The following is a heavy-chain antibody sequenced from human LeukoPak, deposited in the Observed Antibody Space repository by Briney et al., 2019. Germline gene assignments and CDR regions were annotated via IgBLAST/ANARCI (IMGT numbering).Heavy chain of an antibody. J-gene: IGHJ4*02. Sequence: SETLSLTCAVYGGSFSGYYWSWIRQPPGKGLEWIGEINHSGSTNYNPSLKSRVTISVDTSKNQFSLKLSSVTAADTAVYYCARRLGQQLVRRSYFDYWGQGTLVTVSS. CDR3: ARRLGQQLVRRSYFDY. V-gene: IGHV4-34*01. CDR1: GGSFSGYY. CDR2: INHSGST. D-gene: IGHD6-13*01.